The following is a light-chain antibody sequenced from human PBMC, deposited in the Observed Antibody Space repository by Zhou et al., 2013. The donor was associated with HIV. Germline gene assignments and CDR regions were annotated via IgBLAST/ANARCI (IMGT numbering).Light chain of an antibody. Sequence: EIVMTQSPAILSVSPGERATLSCRASQSAATNLAWYQQKPGQAPRLLIYGASIRATGVPDKFSGSGSGTDFILTISRLEPEDFAVYYCQQYGGSPAYTFGQGTKVE. V-gene: IGKV3-20*01. CDR1: QSAATN. CDR2: GAS. CDR3: QQYGGSPAYT. J-gene: IGKJ2*01.